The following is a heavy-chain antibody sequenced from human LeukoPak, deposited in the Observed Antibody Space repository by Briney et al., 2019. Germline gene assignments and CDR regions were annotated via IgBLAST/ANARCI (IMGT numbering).Heavy chain of an antibody. CDR3: ARYVVYGSGKYYFDY. V-gene: IGHV4-39*01. Sequence: PSETLSLTCTVSGDSISSSDYYWSWIRQPPGKELEWTASINYGGTTYYNPSLKSRVTISVDTSKNQFSLRLSSVTAADTAVYLCARYVVYGSGKYYFDYWGQGSLVTVSS. J-gene: IGHJ4*02. CDR2: INYGGTT. D-gene: IGHD3-10*01. CDR1: GDSISSSDYY.